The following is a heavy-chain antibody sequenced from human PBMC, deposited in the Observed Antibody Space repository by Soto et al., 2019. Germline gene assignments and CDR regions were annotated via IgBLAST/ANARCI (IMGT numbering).Heavy chain of an antibody. V-gene: IGHV4-39*01. D-gene: IGHD5-12*01. CDR1: GGSISSSSYY. CDR3: ARHRGGYDYFFYFDY. CDR2: IYYSGST. Sequence: SETLSLTCTVSGGSISSSSYYWGWIRQPPGKGLEWIGSIYYSGSTYYNPSLKSRVTISVDTSKNQFSLKLSSVTAADTAVYYCARHRGGYDYFFYFDYWGQGTLVTVSS. J-gene: IGHJ4*02.